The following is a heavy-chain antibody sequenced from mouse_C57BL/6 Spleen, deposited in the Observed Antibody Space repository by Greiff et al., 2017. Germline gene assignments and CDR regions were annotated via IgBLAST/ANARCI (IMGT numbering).Heavy chain of an antibody. V-gene: IGHV1-72*01. Sequence: QVHLKQPGAELVKPGASVKLSCKASGYTFTSYWMHWVKQRPGRGLEWIGRIDPNSGGTNYNEKFKGKATLTVDKSSSTAYMQLSSLTSEDSAVYYCARGDGDQSAWFAYWGQGTLVTVSA. D-gene: IGHD2-13*01. J-gene: IGHJ3*01. CDR2: IDPNSGGT. CDR1: GYTFTSYW. CDR3: ARGDGDQSAWFAY.